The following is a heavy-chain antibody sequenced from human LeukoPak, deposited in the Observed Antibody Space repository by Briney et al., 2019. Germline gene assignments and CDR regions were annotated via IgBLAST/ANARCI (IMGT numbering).Heavy chain of an antibody. V-gene: IGHV1-2*02. CDR1: GYTFTDYY. J-gene: IGHJ5*02. CDR2: INTKTGRT. D-gene: IGHD3-3*01. CDR3: ARADFIDAGPYVIAP. Sequence: ASVRVPCKTSGYTFTDYYIHWVRQAPGQGLEWMGWINTKTGRTSFARTFQGRVTLTRDPSITTVYMDMAWLTSDDTAIYFCARADFIDAGPYVIAPWGQGTLVTVSS.